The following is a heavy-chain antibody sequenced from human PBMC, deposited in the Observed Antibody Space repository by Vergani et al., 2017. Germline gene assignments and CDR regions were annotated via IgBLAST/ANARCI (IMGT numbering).Heavy chain of an antibody. CDR2: INPSGGST. CDR3: ARAPSDYYDSSGSDAFDI. Sequence: QVQLVQSGAEVKKPGASVKVSCKASGYTFTSYYMHWVRQAPGQGLEWMGIINPSGGSTSYAQKFQGRVTMTRDTSTSTVYMELSSLRSEDTAVYYCARAPSDYYDSSGSDAFDIWGQGTMVTVSS. CDR1: GYTFTSYY. J-gene: IGHJ3*02. V-gene: IGHV1-46*01. D-gene: IGHD3-22*01.